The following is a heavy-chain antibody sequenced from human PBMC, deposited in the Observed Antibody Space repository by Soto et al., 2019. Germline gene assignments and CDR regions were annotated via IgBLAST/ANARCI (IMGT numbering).Heavy chain of an antibody. CDR1: GFTFSSYW. J-gene: IGHJ6*02. Sequence: EVQLVESGGGLVQPGGSLRLSCAASGFTFSSYWMHWVRQAPGKGLVWVSRINSDGSSTSYADSVKGRFTISRDNAKNTLYRQMNSLRAEDTAVYYCARGRRFLENYYGMDVWGQGTTVTVSS. CDR2: INSDGSST. D-gene: IGHD3-3*01. V-gene: IGHV3-74*01. CDR3: ARGRRFLENYYGMDV.